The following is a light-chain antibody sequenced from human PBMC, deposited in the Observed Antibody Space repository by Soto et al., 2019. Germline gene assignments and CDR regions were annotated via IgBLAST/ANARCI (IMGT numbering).Light chain of an antibody. CDR2: GAS. Sequence: ENVLTQSPGTLSLSPGERATLSCRTSQSISSTFLAWYQQKPGQAPRLLIYGASSRATVIPDRFSGSGSGTDFTLTISSLEPEDLAVYYCQPYARSLYTFGQGNKLEIK. CDR3: QPYARSLYT. CDR1: QSISSTF. V-gene: IGKV3-20*01. J-gene: IGKJ2*01.